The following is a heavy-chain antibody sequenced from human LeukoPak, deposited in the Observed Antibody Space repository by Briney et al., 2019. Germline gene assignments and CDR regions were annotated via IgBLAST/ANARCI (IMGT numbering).Heavy chain of an antibody. D-gene: IGHD5-18*01. CDR3: ATYRQVMLPFES. CDR2: IFQGGGEI. J-gene: IGHJ4*02. Sequence: PGGSLRLSCAASGFTFSDFAMIWVRHPRGKGLEWVSSIFQGGGEIHYADSVRGRFTISRDNSRSTLFLQMNSLRAEDTAIYYCATYRQVMLPFESWGQGTLVTVSS. V-gene: IGHV3-23*01. CDR1: GFTFSDFA.